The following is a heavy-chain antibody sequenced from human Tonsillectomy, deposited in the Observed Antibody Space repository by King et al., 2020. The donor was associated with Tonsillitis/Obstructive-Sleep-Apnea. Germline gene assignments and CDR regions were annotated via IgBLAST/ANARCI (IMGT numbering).Heavy chain of an antibody. V-gene: IGHV4-59*08. Sequence: QLQESGPGLVKPSETLSLTCSVSSGSISNYYWSWIRQPPGKGLEWIGYIYYSGGTDYNPSLKSRVTISVDMAKKQFSLKLSSVTAADPGVYYCSSSVSYNNFEYWGQGTLVTVSS. D-gene: IGHD5/OR15-5a*01. CDR2: IYYSGGT. CDR1: SGSISNYY. CDR3: SSSVSYNNFEY. J-gene: IGHJ4*02.